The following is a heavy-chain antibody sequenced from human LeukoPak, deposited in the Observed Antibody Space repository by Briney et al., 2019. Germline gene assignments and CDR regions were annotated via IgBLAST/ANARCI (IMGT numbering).Heavy chain of an antibody. J-gene: IGHJ4*02. Sequence: SETLSLTCTVSGGSISSYYWSWIRQPPGKGLEWIGYIYYSGSTNYNPSLKSRVTISADTSKNQFSLKLSSVTAAGTAVYYCARDEGRDGYNSYWGQGTLVTVFS. CDR2: IYYSGST. CDR1: GGSISSYY. D-gene: IGHD5-24*01. V-gene: IGHV4-59*01. CDR3: ARDEGRDGYNSY.